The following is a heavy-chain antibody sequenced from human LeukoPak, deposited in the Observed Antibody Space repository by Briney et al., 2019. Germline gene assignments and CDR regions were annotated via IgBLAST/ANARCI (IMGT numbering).Heavy chain of an antibody. V-gene: IGHV1-2*02. J-gene: IGHJ4*02. CDR1: GYTFTAYY. Sequence: ASVKVSCKASGYTFTAYYLHWVRQAPGQGPEWMGWINPNSGVTNYAQNFQGRVTVTRDTSISTAYIELSSLRSDDTAVYYCARALVDFARTTVYSFDYWGQGTLVTVSS. D-gene: IGHD1-7*01. CDR2: INPNSGVT. CDR3: ARALVDFARTTVYSFDY.